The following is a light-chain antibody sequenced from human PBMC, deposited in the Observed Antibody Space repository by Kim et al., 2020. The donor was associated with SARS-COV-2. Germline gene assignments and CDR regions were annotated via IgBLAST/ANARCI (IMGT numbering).Light chain of an antibody. CDR2: EDN. CDR3: QSYDSSNPYWV. Sequence: VTISCTRSSGSIASNYVQWYQQRPGSSPTTVIYEDNQRPSGVPDRFSGSIDSSSNSASLTISGLKTEDEADYYCQSYDSSNPYWVFGGGTKVTVL. V-gene: IGLV6-57*01. CDR1: SGSIASNY. J-gene: IGLJ3*02.